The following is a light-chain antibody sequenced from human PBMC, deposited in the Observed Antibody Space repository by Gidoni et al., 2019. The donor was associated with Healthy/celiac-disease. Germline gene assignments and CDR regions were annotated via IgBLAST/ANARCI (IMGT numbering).Light chain of an antibody. V-gene: IGKV1-9*01. CDR2: AAS. J-gene: IGKJ4*01. Sequence: DIQLTQSPSFLSASVGDRVTITCRASQGISSYLAWYQQKPGKAPKLLIYAASTLQSGVPSRVSGSGSGTEFTLTISSLQPEDFATYYCQQLNSYLPLTFGGXTKVEIK. CDR1: QGISSY. CDR3: QQLNSYLPLT.